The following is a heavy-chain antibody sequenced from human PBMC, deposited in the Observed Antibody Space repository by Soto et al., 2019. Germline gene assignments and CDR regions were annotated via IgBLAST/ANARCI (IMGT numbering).Heavy chain of an antibody. CDR1: GFTFSSYA. V-gene: IGHV3-23*01. CDR2: VAYNGDP. CDR3: AKTRGTTVPGGTRTFDF. J-gene: IGHJ4*02. Sequence: EVQLLESGGGLVQPGGSLRLSCAASGFTFSSYAMTWVRQAPGKGLEWVSTVAYNGDPYSPDSVRGRFTISRDNSRNTVTLQMTSLRAEDTAVYFCAKTRGTTVPGGTRTFDFWGQGALVTVSS. D-gene: IGHD1-1*01.